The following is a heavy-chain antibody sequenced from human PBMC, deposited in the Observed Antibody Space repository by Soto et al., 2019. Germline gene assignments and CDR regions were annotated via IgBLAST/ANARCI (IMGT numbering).Heavy chain of an antibody. CDR2: ISSSNNHI. D-gene: IGHD3-10*01. J-gene: IGHJ6*02. CDR1: GFTLSTYN. CDR3: AKDRGSVSPVSGGMDV. Sequence: EVQLVESGGGLVKPGGSLRLSCAASGFTLSTYNMNCVRQAPGKGLEWVSSISSSNNHIYYADSVKGRYTIYRDNANNSLYMQMKSLRAEDTAIYYCAKDRGSVSPVSGGMDVWCQGTTVTVSS. V-gene: IGHV3-21*01.